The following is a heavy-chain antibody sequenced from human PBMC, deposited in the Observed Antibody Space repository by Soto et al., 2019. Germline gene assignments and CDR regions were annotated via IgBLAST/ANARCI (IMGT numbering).Heavy chain of an antibody. J-gene: IGHJ4*02. D-gene: IGHD5-18*01. V-gene: IGHV1-69*02. Sequence: QVQLVQSGAEVKKPGSSVKVSCKASGGTFSSYTISWVRQAPGQGLEWMGRIIPILGIAHYAQQFQGRVTVTADKSTSTAYMELSSLRSEDTAVYYCARGLDTAMVTYYFDYWGQGTLVTVSS. CDR2: IIPILGIA. CDR3: ARGLDTAMVTYYFDY. CDR1: GGTFSSYT.